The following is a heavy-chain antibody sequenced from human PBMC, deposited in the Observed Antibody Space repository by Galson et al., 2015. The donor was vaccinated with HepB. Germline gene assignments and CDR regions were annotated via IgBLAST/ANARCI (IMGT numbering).Heavy chain of an antibody. CDR3: ATTVGPEGPHYGDYFGHSPRYWYFDL. J-gene: IGHJ2*01. Sequence: SVKVSCKVSGYTLTELSMHWVRQAPGKGLEWMGGFDPEDGETIYAQKFQGRVTMTEDTSTDTAYMELSSLRSEDTAVYYCATTVGPEGPHYGDYFGHSPRYWYFDLWGRGTLVTVSS. V-gene: IGHV1-24*01. CDR2: FDPEDGET. D-gene: IGHD4-17*01. CDR1: GYTLTELS.